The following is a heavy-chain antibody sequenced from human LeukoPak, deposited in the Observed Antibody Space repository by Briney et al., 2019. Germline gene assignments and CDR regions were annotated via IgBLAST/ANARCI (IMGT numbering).Heavy chain of an antibody. J-gene: IGHJ4*02. V-gene: IGHV1-18*01. CDR1: GCTFTSYG. D-gene: IGHD5-18*01. CDR2: ISAYNGNT. CDR3: AREMATAMGYYFDY. Sequence: ASVKVSCKASGCTFTSYGISWVRQAPGQGLEWMGWISAYNGNTNYAQKLQGRVTMTTDTSTSTAYMELRSLRSDDTAVYYCAREMATAMGYYFDYWGQGTLVTVSS.